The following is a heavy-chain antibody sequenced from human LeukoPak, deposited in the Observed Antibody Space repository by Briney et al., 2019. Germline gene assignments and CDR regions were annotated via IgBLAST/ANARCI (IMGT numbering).Heavy chain of an antibody. CDR1: GFTFSSYW. V-gene: IGHV3-15*01. CDR3: TTAVGATGGDIDY. CDR2: IKSKTDGGTT. D-gene: IGHD1-26*01. J-gene: IGHJ4*02. Sequence: AGGSLRLSCAASGFTFSSYWMSWVRQAPGKGLEWVGRIKSKTDGGTTDYAAPVKGRFTISRDDSKNTLYLQMNSLKTEDTAVYYCTTAVGATGGDIDYWGQGTLVTVSS.